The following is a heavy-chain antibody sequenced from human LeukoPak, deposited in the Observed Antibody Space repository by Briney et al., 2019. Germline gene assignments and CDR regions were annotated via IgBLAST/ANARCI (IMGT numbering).Heavy chain of an antibody. CDR3: ARRLRSGYYYFDY. Sequence: GESLKISCKGSGYSFTSYWIGWVLQMPGKGLEWMVIIYPGDSDTRYSPSFQGQVTISADKSISTAYLQWSSLKASDTAMYYCARRLRSGYYYFDYWGQGTLVTVSS. J-gene: IGHJ4*02. CDR2: IYPGDSDT. V-gene: IGHV5-51*01. D-gene: IGHD3-22*01. CDR1: GYSFTSYW.